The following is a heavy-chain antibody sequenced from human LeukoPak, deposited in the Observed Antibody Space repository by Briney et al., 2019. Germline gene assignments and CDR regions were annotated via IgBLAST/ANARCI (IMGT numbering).Heavy chain of an antibody. CDR2: ISWNSGSI. J-gene: IGHJ3*02. Sequence: GGSLRLSCAASGFTFDDYAMHWVRQAPGKGLEWVSGISWNSGSIGYADSVKGRFTISRDNAKNSLYLQMNSLRAEDTALYYCAKDTTYNWNDPPGAFDIWGQGTMVTVSS. V-gene: IGHV3-9*01. D-gene: IGHD1-20*01. CDR1: GFTFDDYA. CDR3: AKDTTYNWNDPPGAFDI.